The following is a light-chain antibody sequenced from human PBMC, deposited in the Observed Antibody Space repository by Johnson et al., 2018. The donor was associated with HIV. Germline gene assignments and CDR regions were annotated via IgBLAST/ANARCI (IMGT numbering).Light chain of an antibody. CDR2: DNN. Sequence: QAVLTQPPSVSAAPGQKVTISCSGSNSNIGNNYVSWYQQLPGTAPKLLIYDNNKRPSGIPYRFSGSKSGTSATLGITGLQTGDEAAYYCGTWDTRLSVLYVFGSGTKVTVL. J-gene: IGLJ1*01. V-gene: IGLV1-51*01. CDR3: GTWDTRLSVLYV. CDR1: NSNIGNNY.